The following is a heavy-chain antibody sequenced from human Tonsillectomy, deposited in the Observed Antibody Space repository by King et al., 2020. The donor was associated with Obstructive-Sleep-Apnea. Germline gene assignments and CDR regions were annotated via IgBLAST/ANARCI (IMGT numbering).Heavy chain of an antibody. CDR1: GGSISSGGYY. Sequence: QVQLQESGPGLVKPSQTLSLTCTVSGGSISSGGYYWSWIRQHPGKGLEWIGYIYYSGSTYYNPSLKSRVTISVDTSKNQFSLKLSSVTAADTAVYYCARGSQDNGSGSYCFDYWGQGTLVTVSS. CDR3: ARGSQDNGSGSYCFDY. J-gene: IGHJ4*02. CDR2: IYYSGST. V-gene: IGHV4-31*03. D-gene: IGHD3-10*01.